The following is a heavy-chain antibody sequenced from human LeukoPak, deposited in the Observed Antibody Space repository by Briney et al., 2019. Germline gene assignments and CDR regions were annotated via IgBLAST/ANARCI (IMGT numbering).Heavy chain of an antibody. J-gene: IGHJ4*02. V-gene: IGHV4-59*01. CDR2: IYFSGST. D-gene: IGHD3-16*02. Sequence: PSETLSLTCTVSGGSLTGYYWTWIRQPPGKGLEWIGYIYFSGSTNYNPSLKSRVTMSVDTSKNQLSLKLSSVTAADTATYYCTRGGYDCLWGTYRYQYFDYWGQGALVTVSS. CDR3: TRGGYDCLWGTYRYQYFDY. CDR1: GGSLTGYY.